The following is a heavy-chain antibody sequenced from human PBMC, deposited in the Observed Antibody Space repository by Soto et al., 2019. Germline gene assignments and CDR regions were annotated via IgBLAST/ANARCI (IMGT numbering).Heavy chain of an antibody. Sequence: ASVKVSCKASGGTFSSYTTSWVRQAPGQGLEWMGRIIPILGIANYAQKFQGRVTITADKSTSTAYMELSSLRSEDTAVYYCARGGGSSWSFDYWGQGTLVTVSS. J-gene: IGHJ4*02. D-gene: IGHD6-13*01. V-gene: IGHV1-69*02. CDR1: GGTFSSYT. CDR3: ARGGGSSWSFDY. CDR2: IIPILGIA.